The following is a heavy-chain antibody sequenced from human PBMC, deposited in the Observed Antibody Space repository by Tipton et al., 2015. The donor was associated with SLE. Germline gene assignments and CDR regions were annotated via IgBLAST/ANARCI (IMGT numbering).Heavy chain of an antibody. CDR1: GFTFSSHW. Sequence: SLRLSCAASGFTFSSHWMHWVRQAPGKGLVWVSRINGDGGSTTYADSVEGRFTMSRDNVKNTLYLQMNSLRAEDTAVYFCGRAAIVGPSGGFDFWGQGTLVTVSS. CDR2: INGDGGST. J-gene: IGHJ4*02. V-gene: IGHV3-74*01. CDR3: GRAAIVGPSGGFDF. D-gene: IGHD1-26*01.